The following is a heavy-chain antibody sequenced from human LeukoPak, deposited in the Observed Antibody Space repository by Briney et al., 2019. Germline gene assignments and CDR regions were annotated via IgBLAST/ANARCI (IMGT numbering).Heavy chain of an antibody. V-gene: IGHV1-69*04. CDR1: GGTFSSYA. CDR3: ARGLAKDYYDSSGYPPDY. CDR2: IIPIFGIA. Sequence: SVKVSCKASGGTFSSYAISWVRQAPGQGLEWMGRIIPIFGIANYAQKFQGRVTITADKSTSTAYMELSSLRSEDTAVYYCARGLAKDYYDSSGYPPDYWGQGTLVTVSS. J-gene: IGHJ4*02. D-gene: IGHD3-22*01.